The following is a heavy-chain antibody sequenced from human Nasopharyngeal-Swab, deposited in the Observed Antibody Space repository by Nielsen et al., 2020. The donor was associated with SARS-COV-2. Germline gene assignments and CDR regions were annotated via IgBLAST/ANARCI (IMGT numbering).Heavy chain of an antibody. J-gene: IGHJ4*02. D-gene: IGHD6-13*01. Sequence: ASVKVSCKASGYTFASYYMHWVRQAPGQGLEWMGIINPSGGSTSYAQKFQGRVTMTRDTSTSTVYMELSSLRSEDTAVYYCARSIAAAVFDYWGQGTLVTVSS. CDR3: ARSIAAAVFDY. CDR2: INPSGGST. V-gene: IGHV1-46*01. CDR1: GYTFASYY.